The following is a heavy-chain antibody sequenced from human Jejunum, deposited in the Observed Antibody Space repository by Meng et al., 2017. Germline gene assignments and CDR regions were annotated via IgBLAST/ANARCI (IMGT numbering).Heavy chain of an antibody. CDR3: ARDFNTVARQANWFGR. J-gene: IGHJ5*02. Sequence: ASVKVSCKASGFSLTHCYIHWVRQAPGQGLEWMERIKPDSGDTKYAEKFQGRLAMTRDTSINTAHMDLSSLRSDDTAVYYCARDFNTVARQANWFGRWGQGNPV. CDR1: GFSLTHCY. CDR2: IKPDSGDT. D-gene: IGHD2-15*01. V-gene: IGHV1-2*06.